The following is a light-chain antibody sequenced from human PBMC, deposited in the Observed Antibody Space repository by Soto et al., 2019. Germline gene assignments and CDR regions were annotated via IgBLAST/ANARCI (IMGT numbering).Light chain of an antibody. CDR2: EVS. CDR1: SSDVVSYNL. Sequence: QSVLTQPAPLSWFPWQLVTISCPGTSSDVVSYNLVSWYQQHPGKAPKVMIYEVSKRPSVVSNRFSGSKSGNTASLTISGLQAEDEADYYCCSYGGSYVFGTGTKVTVL. J-gene: IGLJ1*01. CDR3: CSYGGSYV. V-gene: IGLV2-23*02.